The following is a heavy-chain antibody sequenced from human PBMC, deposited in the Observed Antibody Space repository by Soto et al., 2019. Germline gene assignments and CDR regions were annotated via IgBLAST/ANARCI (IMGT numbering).Heavy chain of an antibody. Sequence: ASVKVSCKASGYTFTSYAMHWVRQAPGQRHEWIGWINAGNGNTKYSQKFQGRLTITRETSASTAYMELSSLRSEDTAVYYCARPCRYCSGGSCMHDAFDIWGQGTMVTVSS. CDR1: GYTFTSYA. D-gene: IGHD2-15*01. J-gene: IGHJ3*02. V-gene: IGHV1-3*01. CDR2: INAGNGNT. CDR3: ARPCRYCSGGSCMHDAFDI.